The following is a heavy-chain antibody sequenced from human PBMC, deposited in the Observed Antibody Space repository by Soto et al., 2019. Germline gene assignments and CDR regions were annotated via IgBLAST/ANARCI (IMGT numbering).Heavy chain of an antibody. D-gene: IGHD6-25*01. CDR2: IYYSGST. CDR3: AREVERRYFDY. CDR1: GGSISSGDYY. Sequence: TLSLTCTVSGGSISSGDYYWSWIRQPPGKGLEWIGYIYYSGSTYYNPSLKSRVTISVDTSKNQFSLKLSSVTAADTAVYYCAREVERRYFDYWGQGTLVTVSS. J-gene: IGHJ4*02. V-gene: IGHV4-30-4*01.